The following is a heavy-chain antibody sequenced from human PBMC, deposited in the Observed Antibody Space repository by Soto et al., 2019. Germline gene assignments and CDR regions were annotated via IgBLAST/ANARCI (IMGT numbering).Heavy chain of an antibody. CDR2: ISYDGSNK. CDR1: GFTFSSYG. Sequence: PGGSLRLSCAASGFTFSSYGMHWVRQAPGKGLEWVAVISYDGSNKYYADSVKGRFTISRDNSKNTLYLQMNSLRAEDTAVYYCAKDPGYSSSWYGYFDYWGQGTLVTVSS. J-gene: IGHJ4*02. CDR3: AKDPGYSSSWYGYFDY. D-gene: IGHD6-13*01. V-gene: IGHV3-30*18.